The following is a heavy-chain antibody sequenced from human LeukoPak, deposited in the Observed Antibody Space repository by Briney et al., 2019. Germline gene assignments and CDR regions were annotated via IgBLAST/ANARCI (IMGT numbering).Heavy chain of an antibody. CDR1: GGSISSGGYS. D-gene: IGHD3-22*01. Sequence: PSETLSLTCTVSGGSISSGGYSWRWIRQHPGKGLEWIGYIYYSGSTYYNPSLKSRVTISVDTSKNQFSLKLSSVTAADTAVYYCARRHYYDSSGYYNWFDPWGQGTLVTVSS. V-gene: IGHV4-31*03. J-gene: IGHJ5*02. CDR3: ARRHYYDSSGYYNWFDP. CDR2: IYYSGST.